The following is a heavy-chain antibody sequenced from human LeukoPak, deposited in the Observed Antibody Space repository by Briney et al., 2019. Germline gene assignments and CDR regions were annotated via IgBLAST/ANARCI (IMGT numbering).Heavy chain of an antibody. V-gene: IGHV4-59*08. CDR1: GGSISSYY. CDR2: IYYSGNS. D-gene: IGHD4-17*01. J-gene: IGHJ6*02. Sequence: SETLSLTCTVSGGSISSYYWSWIRQPPGKGLEWIGYIYYSGNSNYNPSLKSRVTISADTSKNQFSLRLSSVTAADTAVYYCARQRGWESVTSGYGLDVWGQGTTVSVSS. CDR3: ARQRGWESVTSGYGLDV.